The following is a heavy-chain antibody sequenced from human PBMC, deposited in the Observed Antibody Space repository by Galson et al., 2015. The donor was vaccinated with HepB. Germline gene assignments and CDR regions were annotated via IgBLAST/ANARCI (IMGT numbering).Heavy chain of an antibody. V-gene: IGHV2-26*01. CDR3: ARIQAEYDILTGYYSDY. CDR1: GFSLSNARMG. Sequence: PALVKPTQTLTLTCTVSGFSLSNARMGVSWIRQPPGKALEWLAHIFSNDEKSYSTSLKSRLTISKDTSKSQVVLTMTNMDPVDTATYYCARIQAEYDILTGYYSDYWGQGTLVTVSS. D-gene: IGHD3-9*01. J-gene: IGHJ4*02. CDR2: IFSNDEK.